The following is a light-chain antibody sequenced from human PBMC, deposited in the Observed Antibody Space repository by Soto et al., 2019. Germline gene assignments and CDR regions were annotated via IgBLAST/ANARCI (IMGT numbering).Light chain of an antibody. J-gene: IGKJ5*01. CDR1: QSVSSSY. CDR3: QQANSFPFT. Sequence: PGERVTLSCRASQSVSSSYLTWYQQKPGQAPRLLIYGASTRATSIPARFSGSGSGTDFTLTISSLQPEDFATYYCQQANSFPFTFGQGTRLEIK. V-gene: IGKV3D-7*01. CDR2: GAS.